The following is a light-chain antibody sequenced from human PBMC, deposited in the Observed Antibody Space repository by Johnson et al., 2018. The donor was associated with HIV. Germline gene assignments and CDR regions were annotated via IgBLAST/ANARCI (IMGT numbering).Light chain of an antibody. CDR3: GIWDASLSPLYV. V-gene: IGLV1-51*02. CDR1: SSNIENYF. Sequence: QAVLTQPPSVSAAPGQRVNISCSGHSSNIENYFVSWYQQLPGAAPRLLIYEDYKRPSGIPDRFSGSKSGATATLGITGLQTGDEADYYCGIWDASLSPLYVFGTGTKVTVL. J-gene: IGLJ1*01. CDR2: EDY.